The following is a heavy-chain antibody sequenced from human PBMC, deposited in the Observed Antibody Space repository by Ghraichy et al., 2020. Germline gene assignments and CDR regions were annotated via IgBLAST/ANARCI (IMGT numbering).Heavy chain of an antibody. CDR1: GGSISSGDYY. Sequence: SETLSLTCTVSGGSISSGDYYWSWIRQPPGKGLEWIGYIYYSGSTYYNPSLKSRVTISGDTSKNQFSLKLSSVTAADTAVYYCARAQGSGSYRALNYWGQGTLVTVSS. V-gene: IGHV4-30-4*01. D-gene: IGHD3-10*01. CDR2: IYYSGST. CDR3: ARAQGSGSYRALNY. J-gene: IGHJ4*02.